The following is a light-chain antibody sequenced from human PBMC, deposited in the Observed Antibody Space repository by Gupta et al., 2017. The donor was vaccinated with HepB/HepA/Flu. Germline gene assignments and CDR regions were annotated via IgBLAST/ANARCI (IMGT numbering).Light chain of an antibody. Sequence: DIHMTQSPSTLSASVGDRVTITCRASQSISSWLAWYQQKPGKAPKLLIYKASSLESGVPSRFSGSGSGTEFTLTISSLQPDDFATYYCQQYNSYSTWTFGQGTKVEIK. CDR3: QQYNSYSTWT. J-gene: IGKJ1*01. V-gene: IGKV1-5*03. CDR1: QSISSW. CDR2: KAS.